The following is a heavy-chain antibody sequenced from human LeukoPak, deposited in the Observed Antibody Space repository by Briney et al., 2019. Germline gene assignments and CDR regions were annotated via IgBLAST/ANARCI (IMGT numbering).Heavy chain of an antibody. Sequence: PGRSLRLSCAASGFTFSSYGMHWVRQAPGKGLEWVAVIWYDGSNKYYADSVKGRFTISRDNSKNTLYLQMNSLRAEDTAVYYCATRDPGYSSGWYGYYFDYWGQGTLVTVSS. CDR3: ATRDPGYSSGWYGYYFDY. D-gene: IGHD6-19*01. CDR2: IWYDGSNK. CDR1: GFTFSSYG. J-gene: IGHJ4*02. V-gene: IGHV3-33*01.